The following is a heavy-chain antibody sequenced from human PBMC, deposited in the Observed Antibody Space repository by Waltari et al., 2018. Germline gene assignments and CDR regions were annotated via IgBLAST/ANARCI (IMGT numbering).Heavy chain of an antibody. D-gene: IGHD4-17*01. J-gene: IGHJ4*02. CDR2: INHSGST. CDR1: GGSFSGYY. Sequence: QVQLQQWGAGLLKPSETLSLTCAVYGGSFSGYYWSWTRQPPGKGLEWIGEINHSGSTNYNPSLKSRVTISVDTSKNQFSLKLSSVTAADTAVYYCARRTTVSYYFDYWGQGTLVTVSS. CDR3: ARRTTVSYYFDY. V-gene: IGHV4-34*01.